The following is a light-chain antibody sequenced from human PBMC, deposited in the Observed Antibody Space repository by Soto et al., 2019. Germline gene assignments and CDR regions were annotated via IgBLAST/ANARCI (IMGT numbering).Light chain of an antibody. CDR3: CSYTGRSTHV. CDR1: SSDVGGYNF. CDR2: DVS. V-gene: IGLV2-14*01. Sequence: QSALTQPASVSGSPGQSITISCTGTSSDVGGYNFVSWYQQHPGKAPKLIIYDVSNRPSGVSYRFSGSKSGNTTSLTISGLQAEDDADYYCCSYTGRSTHVFGSGTKLTVL. J-gene: IGLJ1*01.